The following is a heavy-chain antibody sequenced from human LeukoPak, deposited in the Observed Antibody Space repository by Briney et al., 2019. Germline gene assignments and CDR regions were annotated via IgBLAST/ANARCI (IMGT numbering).Heavy chain of an antibody. Sequence: ASVKVSCKASGYTFTGYYMHWVRQAPGQGLEWMGWINPNDGGTDYAQKFEGRVTMTRDTAISTAYMELSRLRSDDTAVYYCARSHEEMATKYPGYWGQGTLVTVSS. J-gene: IGHJ4*02. CDR3: ARSHEEMATKYPGY. CDR2: INPNDGGT. CDR1: GYTFTGYY. V-gene: IGHV1-2*02. D-gene: IGHD5-24*01.